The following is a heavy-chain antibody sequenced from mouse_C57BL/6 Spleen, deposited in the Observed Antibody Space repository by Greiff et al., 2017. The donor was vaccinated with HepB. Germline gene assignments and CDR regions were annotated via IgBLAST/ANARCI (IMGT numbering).Heavy chain of an antibody. V-gene: IGHV5-17*01. CDR3: ARHYYGSSDAMDY. CDR1: GFTFSDYG. D-gene: IGHD1-1*01. J-gene: IGHJ4*01. CDR2: ISSGSSTI. Sequence: DVQLVESGGGLVKPGGSLKLSCAASGFTFSDYGMHWVRQAPEKGLEWVAYISSGSSTIYYADTVKGRFTISRDNAKNTLFLQMTSLRSEDTAMYYCARHYYGSSDAMDYWGQGTSVTVSS.